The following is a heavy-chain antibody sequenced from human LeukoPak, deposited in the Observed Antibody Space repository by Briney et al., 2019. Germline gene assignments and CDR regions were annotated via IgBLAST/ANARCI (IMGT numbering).Heavy chain of an antibody. CDR2: IIPIFGTA. J-gene: IGHJ6*02. CDR1: GGTFSSYA. Sequence: GASVKVSCKASGGTFSSYAISWVRQAPGQGLEWMGGIIPIFGTANYAQKLQGRVTITADESTSTAYMELSSLRSEDTAVYYCARVVPAALRPPPLYYYYYSMDVWGQGTTVTVSS. D-gene: IGHD2-2*01. V-gene: IGHV1-69*13. CDR3: ARVVPAALRPPPLYYYYYSMDV.